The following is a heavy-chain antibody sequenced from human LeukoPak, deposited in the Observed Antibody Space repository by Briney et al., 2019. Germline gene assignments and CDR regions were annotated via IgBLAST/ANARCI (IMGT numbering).Heavy chain of an antibody. Sequence: PGGSLRLSCAASGFIVSHKYMAWVRQTPGRGLEWLSIIYTAGNTVSAESVKGRFIISRDDSRNTVHLQMNSLRDDDTAVHYCARGQTDLLRNYFDSWGPGTLVAVSS. CDR1: GFIVSHKY. CDR2: IYTAGNT. CDR3: ARGQTDLLRNYFDS. V-gene: IGHV3-66*01. J-gene: IGHJ4*02.